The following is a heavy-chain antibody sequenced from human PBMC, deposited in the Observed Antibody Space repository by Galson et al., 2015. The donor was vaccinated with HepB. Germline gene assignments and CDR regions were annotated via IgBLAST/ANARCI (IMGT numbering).Heavy chain of an antibody. V-gene: IGHV4-34*01. Sequence: EPLSLTCAVYGGFFSGYYWTWIRQPPGKGLEWIGEINQSGSTNYNPALKSRVTITVDTSKKQFPLKLSSVTAADTALYYCARGLLAARSALNYWGQGTLVTVSS. CDR2: INQSGST. D-gene: IGHD6-6*01. CDR3: ARGLLAARSALNY. J-gene: IGHJ4*02. CDR1: GGFFSGYY.